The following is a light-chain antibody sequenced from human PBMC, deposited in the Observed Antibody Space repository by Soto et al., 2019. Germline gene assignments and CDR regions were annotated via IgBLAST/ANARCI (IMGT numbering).Light chain of an antibody. CDR2: LGS. J-gene: IGKJ5*01. CDR3: MQARQAPNP. V-gene: IGKV2-28*01. CDR1: QSLLQSNGNIY. Sequence: GVAQCPILLPVTPGEPASISCRSSQSLLQSNGNIYLGWYLQKPGQSPQILIHLGSNRASGVPDRFSGSGSGTDVTQNSSRVEDEYGGVFSCMQARQAPNPCGRGTRLDIK.